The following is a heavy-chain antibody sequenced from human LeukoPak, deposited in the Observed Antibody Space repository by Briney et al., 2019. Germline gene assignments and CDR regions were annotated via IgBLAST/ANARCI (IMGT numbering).Heavy chain of an antibody. D-gene: IGHD3-3*01. V-gene: IGHV4-39*07. J-gene: IGHJ3*02. CDR3: ARVKIFGVVNSDPDAFDI. Sequence: KPSETLSLTCTVSGGSISSSSYYWGWDRRPPGKGLEWIGSIYYSGSTYYNPSLKSRVTISVDKSKNQFSLKLSSVTAADTAVYYCARVKIFGVVNSDPDAFDIWGQGTMVTVSS. CDR2: IYYSGST. CDR1: GGSISSSSYY.